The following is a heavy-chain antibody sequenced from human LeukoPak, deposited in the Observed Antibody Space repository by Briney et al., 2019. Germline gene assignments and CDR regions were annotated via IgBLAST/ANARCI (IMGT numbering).Heavy chain of an antibody. CDR1: GFIFSSYS. J-gene: IGHJ6*03. D-gene: IGHD3-10*01. CDR2: ISCSSGTI. CDR3: ARSPITMVRGVTYYYYMDV. V-gene: IGHV3-48*01. Sequence: GGSLRLSCVGSGFIFSSYSMNWVRQAPGKGLEWISYISCSSGTIYYADSVKGRFTVSRDNAKNSLYLQMNSLRAEDTAVYYCARSPITMVRGVTYYYYMDVWGKGTTVTISS.